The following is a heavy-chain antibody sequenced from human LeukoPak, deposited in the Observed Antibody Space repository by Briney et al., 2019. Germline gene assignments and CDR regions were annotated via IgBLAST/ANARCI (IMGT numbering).Heavy chain of an antibody. Sequence: SVTVSCKASGGTFTSYAISWARQAPGQGLEWMGRIIPIFGTANYAQKFQGRVTITADKSTSTAYMELSSLRSEDTAVYYCARVSFCSGSSCYAGHDYWGQGTLVTVSS. D-gene: IGHD2-15*01. CDR1: GGTFTSYA. CDR3: ARVSFCSGSSCYAGHDY. CDR2: IIPIFGTA. J-gene: IGHJ4*02. V-gene: IGHV1-69*06.